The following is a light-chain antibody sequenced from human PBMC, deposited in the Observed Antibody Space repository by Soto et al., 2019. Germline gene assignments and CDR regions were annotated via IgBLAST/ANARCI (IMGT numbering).Light chain of an antibody. V-gene: IGLV2-14*01. CDR3: SSYTSVTTFVV. CDR2: EVT. CDR1: SSDIGRYNF. Sequence: QSVLTQPASVSGSPGQSITISCTGTSSDIGRYNFVPWYQQHPGKAPKLLVYEVTNRPSGVSNRFSGSKSGNTASLTIFGLQTEDEADYYCSSYTSVTTFVVFGTGTKLTVL. J-gene: IGLJ1*01.